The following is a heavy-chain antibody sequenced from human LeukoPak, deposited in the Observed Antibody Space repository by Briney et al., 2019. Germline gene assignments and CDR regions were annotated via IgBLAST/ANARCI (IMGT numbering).Heavy chain of an antibody. CDR3: ARALYSSTAEPYNWFDP. V-gene: IGHV4-31*03. CDR2: IYYSGST. Sequence: SQTLSLTCTVSGDSISSGGYYWSWIRQHPGKGLEWIGYIYYSGSTYYNPSLKSRVTISVDTSKNQFSLKLSSVTAADTAVYYCARALYSSTAEPYNWFDPWGQGTLVTVSS. D-gene: IGHD6-13*01. CDR1: GDSISSGGYY. J-gene: IGHJ5*02.